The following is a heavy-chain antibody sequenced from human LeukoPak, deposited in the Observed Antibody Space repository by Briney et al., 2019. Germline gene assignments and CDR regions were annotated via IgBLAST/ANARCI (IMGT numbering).Heavy chain of an antibody. Sequence: GGSLRLSCAACGFNFHSYEMKWVRQARGKGVEFISYISPSGTTIYYADSVKGGFTISRDNAKNSLYLQMNSLRAEDTAIYYCARGGYCTTALCYAMNAFDIWGQGTMVTVSS. J-gene: IGHJ3*02. V-gene: IGHV3-48*03. CDR2: ISPSGTTI. CDR1: GFNFHSYE. D-gene: IGHD2-2*03. CDR3: ARGGYCTTALCYAMNAFDI.